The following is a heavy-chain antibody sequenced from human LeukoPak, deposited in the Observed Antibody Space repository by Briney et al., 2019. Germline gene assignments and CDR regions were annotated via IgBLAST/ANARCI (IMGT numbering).Heavy chain of an antibody. CDR1: GGSISSSSYY. V-gene: IGHV4-39*02. CDR2: IFYSGNT. J-gene: IGHJ4*02. Sequence: SETLSLTCTVSGGSISSSSYYWGWIRQPPGKGLEWIGSIFYSGNTYYNASLKSRVTISVDTSKNHFSLKLSSVTSADTAVYYCARRSSGGGLFDYWGQGTLVTVSS. CDR3: ARRSSGGGLFDY. D-gene: IGHD3-22*01.